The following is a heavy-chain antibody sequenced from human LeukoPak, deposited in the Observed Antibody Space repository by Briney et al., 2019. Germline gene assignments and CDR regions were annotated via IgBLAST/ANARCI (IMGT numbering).Heavy chain of an antibody. D-gene: IGHD2-2*01. CDR2: IIPILGIA. J-gene: IGHJ4*02. CDR1: GGTFSSYA. Sequence: SVKVSCKASGGTFSSYAISWVRQAPGQGLGWMGRIIPILGIANYAQKFQGRVTITADKSTSTAYMELSSLRSEDTAVYYCARDVEYCSSTSCYYYWGQGTLVTVSS. V-gene: IGHV1-69*04. CDR3: ARDVEYCSSTSCYYY.